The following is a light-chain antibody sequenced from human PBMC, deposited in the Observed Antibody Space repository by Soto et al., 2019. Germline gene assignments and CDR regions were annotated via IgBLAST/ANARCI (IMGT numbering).Light chain of an antibody. CDR3: QQSHTTPYT. CDR1: QSISDY. J-gene: IGKJ2*01. Sequence: DIQMTQSPSSLSASVGDRVTITCRASQSISDYLSWYQQRPGKAPNLLIYAASSLQSGVPSRFSGSGFGTDFTLTISSLQPEDFATYYCQQSHTTPYTFGQGTKLEIK. CDR2: AAS. V-gene: IGKV1-39*01.